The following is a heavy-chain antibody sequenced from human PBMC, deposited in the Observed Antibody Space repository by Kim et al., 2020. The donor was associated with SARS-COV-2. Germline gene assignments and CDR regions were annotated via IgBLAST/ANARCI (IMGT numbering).Heavy chain of an antibody. CDR1: GFTFSGYG. J-gene: IGHJ4*02. V-gene: IGHV3-33*01. Sequence: GGSLRLSCVASGFTFSGYGMHWVRQAPGKGLEWVANIWYDGSNRYYADSVKGRFTISRDNSKNTLYLQMNSLRAEDTAVYYCVRDKATVTNMPSDFWGQGTLVTVSS. CDR2: IWYDGSNR. D-gene: IGHD4-17*01. CDR3: VRDKATVTNMPSDF.